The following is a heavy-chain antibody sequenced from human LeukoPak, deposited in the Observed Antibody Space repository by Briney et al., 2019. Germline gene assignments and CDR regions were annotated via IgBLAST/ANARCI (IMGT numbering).Heavy chain of an antibody. D-gene: IGHD2-2*01. CDR1: GYTFTSYD. CDR2: MNPNSGNT. J-gene: IGHJ6*02. CDR3: ARGIDVVVNNGMDV. V-gene: IGHV1-8*01. Sequence: ASVKVSCKASGYTFTSYDINWVRQATGQGLEWMGWMNPNSGNTGYAQKFQGRVTMTRNTSISTAYMELSSLRSEDTAVYYCARGIDVVVNNGMDVWGQGTLVTVSS.